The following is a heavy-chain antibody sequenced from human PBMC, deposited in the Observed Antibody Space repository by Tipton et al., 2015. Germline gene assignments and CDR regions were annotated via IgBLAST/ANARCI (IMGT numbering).Heavy chain of an antibody. CDR1: GDSIHKYY. D-gene: IGHD4-23*01. V-gene: IGHV4-59*01. CDR2: IQYSGST. J-gene: IGHJ4*02. Sequence: GLVKPSENLSLTCTVSGDSIHKYYLTWIRQPPGKELEWIGYIQYSGSTNYNPSLKSRVTISVDTSKTQFSLKMSSVTASDAAVYYCARARGRHGGLFDSWGQGILVTVSS. CDR3: ARARGRHGGLFDS.